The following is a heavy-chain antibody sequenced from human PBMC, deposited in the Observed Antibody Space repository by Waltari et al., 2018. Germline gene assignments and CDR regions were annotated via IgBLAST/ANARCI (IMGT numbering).Heavy chain of an antibody. CDR1: GYNFNNYY. D-gene: IGHD6-13*01. J-gene: IGHJ4*02. Sequence: QVQLVQSGAEVKKPGASVKVSCKASGYNFNNYYIYWVRQAQGQGLEWMGGVNPRSRGTSYSQKFQGRATMTSDTAITTAYMELTWLGSDDTAIYDCAILGGLAAAGDLDHWGQGTLVIVSS. V-gene: IGHV1-2*02. CDR3: AILGGLAAAGDLDH. CDR2: VNPRSRGT.